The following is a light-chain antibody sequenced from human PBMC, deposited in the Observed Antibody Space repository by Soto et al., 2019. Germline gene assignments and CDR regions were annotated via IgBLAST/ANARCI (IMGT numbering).Light chain of an antibody. CDR3: SVWDDDRSGPV. Sequence: QSVLTQPPSASGTPGQRVTISCSGSSSNIGSNYVYWYQQFPGTAPKLLIYRNNQRPSGVPDRFSGSKSGTSASLAISGLRSEDEADYYCSVWDDDRSGPVFGGGTTLTVL. CDR2: RNN. J-gene: IGLJ3*02. CDR1: SSNIGSNY. V-gene: IGLV1-47*01.